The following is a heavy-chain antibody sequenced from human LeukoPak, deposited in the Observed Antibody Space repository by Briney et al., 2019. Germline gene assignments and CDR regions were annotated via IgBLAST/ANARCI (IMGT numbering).Heavy chain of an antibody. CDR3: ARESGYSSILDY. V-gene: IGHV4-39*07. CDR2: IYYSGST. Sequence: SETLSLTCTVSGGSISSSSYYWGWIRQPPGKGLEWIGSIYYSGSTYYNPSLKSRVTISVDTSKNQFSLKLSSVTAADTAVYYCARESGYSSILDYWGQGTLVTVSS. J-gene: IGHJ4*02. D-gene: IGHD5-18*01. CDR1: GGSISSSSYY.